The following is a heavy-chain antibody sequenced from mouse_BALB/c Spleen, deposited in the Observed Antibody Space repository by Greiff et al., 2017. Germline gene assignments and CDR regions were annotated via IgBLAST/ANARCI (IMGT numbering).Heavy chain of an antibody. CDR3: ARFTTATGAMDY. J-gene: IGHJ4*01. D-gene: IGHD1-2*01. CDR2: IWGGGST. V-gene: IGHV2-6-4*01. Sequence: VKLMESGPGLVAPSQSLSITCTVSGFSLSRYSVHWVRQPPGKGLEWLGMIWGGGSTDYNSALKSRLSISKDNSKSQVFLKMNSLQTDDTAMYYCARFTTATGAMDYWGQGTSVTVSS. CDR1: GFSLSRYS.